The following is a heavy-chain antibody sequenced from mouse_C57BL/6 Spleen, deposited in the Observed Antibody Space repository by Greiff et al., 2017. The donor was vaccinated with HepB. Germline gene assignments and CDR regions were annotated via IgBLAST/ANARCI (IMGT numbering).Heavy chain of an antibody. D-gene: IGHD1-1*01. J-gene: IGHJ1*03. V-gene: IGHV5-12*01. CDR2: ISNGGGST. Sequence: DVHLVESGGGLVQPGGSLKLSCAASGFTFSDYYMYWVRQTPEKRLEWVAYISNGGGSTYYPDTVKGRFTISRDNAKNTLYLQMSRLKSEDTAMYYCARDGNGSSYWYFDVWGTGTTVTVSS. CDR3: ARDGNGSSYWYFDV. CDR1: GFTFSDYY.